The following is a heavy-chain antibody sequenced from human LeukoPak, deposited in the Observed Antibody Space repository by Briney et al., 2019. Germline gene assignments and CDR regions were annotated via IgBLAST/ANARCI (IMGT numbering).Heavy chain of an antibody. V-gene: IGHV4-30-4*08. CDR1: GGSIISGDYY. J-gene: IGHJ5*02. D-gene: IGHD6-13*01. Sequence: SETLSLTCTVSGGSIISGDYYWSWIRQPPGRGLEWIGYIYYSGSTYYNPSLKSRVTIPVDTSKNQFSLKLSSVTAADTAVYYCARRAGLRNWFDPWGQGTLVTVSS. CDR2: IYYSGST. CDR3: ARRAGLRNWFDP.